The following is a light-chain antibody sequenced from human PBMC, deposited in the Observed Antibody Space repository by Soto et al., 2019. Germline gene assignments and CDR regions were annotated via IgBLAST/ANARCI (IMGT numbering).Light chain of an antibody. V-gene: IGLV4-69*01. CDR2: LNSDGSH. CDR3: QTWGAGIVV. CDR1: SGHSNYA. Sequence: QAVVTQSPSASASLGASVKLTCTLSSGHSNYAIAWHQQQPEKGPRYLMILNSDGSHNKGDGIPDRFSGSSSGAERYLTISSLQSEDETDYYCQTWGAGIVVFGGGTKLTVL. J-gene: IGLJ3*02.